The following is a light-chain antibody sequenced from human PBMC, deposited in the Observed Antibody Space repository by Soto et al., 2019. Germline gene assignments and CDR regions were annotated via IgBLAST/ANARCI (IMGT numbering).Light chain of an antibody. CDR3: QQYGNPPWT. Sequence: ETVLTQSPGTLSLSPGERATLSCRASQSVGSTYLAWYQQKPGQAPRLLIYDTFNRATGIPYRFSGSGSGTDFTLTISRLETEDFAVYHCQQYGNPPWTFGQGTKLEIK. V-gene: IGKV3-20*01. CDR1: QSVGSTY. CDR2: DTF. J-gene: IGKJ2*01.